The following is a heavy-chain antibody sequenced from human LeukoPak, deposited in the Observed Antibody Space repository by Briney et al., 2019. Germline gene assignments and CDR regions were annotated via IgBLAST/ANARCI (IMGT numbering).Heavy chain of an antibody. CDR3: ARNLNTADDY. D-gene: IGHD5-18*01. CDR1: GFTFSDSS. J-gene: IGHJ4*02. Sequence: GGSLRLSCTASGFTFSDSSVNWVRQAPGKGLEWLSYISSSSATIYYADSVKGRFTISRDDAKNSLCLQMNSLRAEDTAVYYCARNLNTADDYWGQGILVTVSS. V-gene: IGHV3-48*01. CDR2: ISSSSATI.